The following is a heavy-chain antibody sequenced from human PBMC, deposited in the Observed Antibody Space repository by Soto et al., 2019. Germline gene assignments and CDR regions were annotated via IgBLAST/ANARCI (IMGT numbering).Heavy chain of an antibody. Sequence: ASVKVSCKASGYTFTSYDINWVRQATGQGLEWMGWMNPNSGNTGYAQKFQGRVTMTRNNSISTAYMELSSLRSEDTAVYYCARGYGSSTSCYPNRYWFDPWGQGTLVTVSS. D-gene: IGHD2-2*01. CDR2: MNPNSGNT. V-gene: IGHV1-8*01. J-gene: IGHJ5*02. CDR3: ARGYGSSTSCYPNRYWFDP. CDR1: GYTFTSYD.